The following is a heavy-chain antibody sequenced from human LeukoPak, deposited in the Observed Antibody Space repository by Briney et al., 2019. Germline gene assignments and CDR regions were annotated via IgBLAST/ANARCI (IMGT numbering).Heavy chain of an antibody. V-gene: IGHV1-69*05. CDR3: ARDRELRLLEMDV. CDR1: GGTFSSYV. CDR2: IIPIFGTA. J-gene: IGHJ6*04. D-gene: IGHD3-3*01. Sequence: SVKVSCKSSGGTFSSYVISWVRQAPGQGLEWMGGIIPIFGTANYAQKFQGRVTITTDESTSTAYMELSSLRSEDTAVYYYARDRELRLLEMDVWGKGTTVTVSS.